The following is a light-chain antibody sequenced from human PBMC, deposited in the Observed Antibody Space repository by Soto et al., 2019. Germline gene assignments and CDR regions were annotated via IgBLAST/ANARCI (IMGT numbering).Light chain of an antibody. J-gene: IGLJ2*01. CDR3: QTWGTGIVV. Sequence: QLVLTQSPAASASLGASVKLTCTLSSGHKNNAITWHQQQPEKGPRFLMRLNSDGSHYKGNGIPDRFSGSSSAAERYLTISSLQSEDDADYYCQTWGTGIVVFGGGTKLTVL. CDR2: LNSDGSH. CDR1: SGHKNNA. V-gene: IGLV4-69*01.